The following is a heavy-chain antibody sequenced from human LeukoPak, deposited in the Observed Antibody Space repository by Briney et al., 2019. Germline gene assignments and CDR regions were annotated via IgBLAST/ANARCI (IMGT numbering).Heavy chain of an antibody. CDR3: ARTSTGDAFDI. Sequence: GGSLRLSCVASGFTFSSYWMHWVRQDPRKGLVWVSRINGDGRNINYADSVRGRFTISRDNAKNTLYLQMNSLRAEDTAVYYCARTSTGDAFDIWGQGTMVTVSS. D-gene: IGHD1-1*01. J-gene: IGHJ3*02. CDR2: INGDGRNI. CDR1: GFTFSSYW. V-gene: IGHV3-74*01.